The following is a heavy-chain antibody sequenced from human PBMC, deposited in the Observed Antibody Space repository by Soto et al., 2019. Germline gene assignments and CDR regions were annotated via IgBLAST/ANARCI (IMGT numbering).Heavy chain of an antibody. J-gene: IGHJ4*02. D-gene: IGHD3-9*01. CDR3: ARDEGGYDILTGYYKAHHFDQ. CDR2: ISPHNRNT. Sequence: GASVKVSCTASGYTFGHFYITWVRQAPGQGLEWMGAISPHNRNTNYAEKFRGRVTMTTDTSTTTAYMELRSLRSDDTAVYYCARDEGGYDILTGYYKAHHFDQWGQGALVTVSS. CDR1: GYTFGHFY. V-gene: IGHV1-18*01.